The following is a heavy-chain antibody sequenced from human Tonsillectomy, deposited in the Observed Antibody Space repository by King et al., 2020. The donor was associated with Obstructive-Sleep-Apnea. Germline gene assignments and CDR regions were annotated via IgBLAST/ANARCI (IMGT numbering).Heavy chain of an antibody. V-gene: IGHV4-30-4*01. CDR2: TSYIGSP. CDR1: GGSISSGDYY. D-gene: IGHD5-18*01. Sequence: QLQESGPGLVKPSQTLSLTCTVSGGSISSGDYYWSWIRQPPGKGLEWIGYTSYIGSPSYNPSLKSRVTISLDTSKNQFSLKLRSVTAADTAVYYCARGDTAMAAFDYWGQGTLVTVSS. CDR3: ARGDTAMAAFDY. J-gene: IGHJ4*02.